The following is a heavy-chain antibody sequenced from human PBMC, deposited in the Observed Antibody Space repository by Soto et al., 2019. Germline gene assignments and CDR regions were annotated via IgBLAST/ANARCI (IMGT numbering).Heavy chain of an antibody. CDR1: AFTFTSSA. CDR2: IVVGSGNT. J-gene: IGHJ5*02. V-gene: IGHV1-58*01. CDR3: AAVFKESWFDP. Sequence: XXVKVSCKASAFTFTSSAVQCVRHARGQRLEWIGWIVVGSGNTNYAQKFQERVTITRDMSTSTAYMELRSLRSEDTAVYYCAAVFKESWFDPWGQGTLVTVSS.